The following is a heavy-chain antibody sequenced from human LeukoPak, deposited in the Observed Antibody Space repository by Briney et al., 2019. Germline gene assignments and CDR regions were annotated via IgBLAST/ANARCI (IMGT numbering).Heavy chain of an antibody. CDR1: GGSISTYY. D-gene: IGHD5-12*01. CDR3: ARGNLVATLYFDY. CDR2: IYYSGYT. J-gene: IGHJ4*02. V-gene: IGHV4-59*01. Sequence: SETLSLTCTVSGGSISTYYWSWFRQPPGKGLEWIGYIYYSGYTNYIPSLKSRVTISLDTSKNQFSLSLTAVTAADTAVYYCARGNLVATLYFDYWGQGALVTVSS.